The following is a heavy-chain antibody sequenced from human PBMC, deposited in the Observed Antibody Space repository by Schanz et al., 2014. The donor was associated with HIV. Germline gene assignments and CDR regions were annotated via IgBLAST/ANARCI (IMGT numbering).Heavy chain of an antibody. J-gene: IGHJ4*02. V-gene: IGHV3-74*01. CDR2: MNNDVSSR. Sequence: EVQLVESGGGLVQPGGSLTLSCAASGFSFSDYWMHWVRQVPGKGLLWVSRMNNDVSSRLYADSVKGRFTISRDNAKNTLXXXMXXXXXXDTAVYYCARDSGPGIYWGQGTLVTVSS. D-gene: IGHD3-10*01. CDR1: GFSFSDYW. CDR3: ARDSGPGIY.